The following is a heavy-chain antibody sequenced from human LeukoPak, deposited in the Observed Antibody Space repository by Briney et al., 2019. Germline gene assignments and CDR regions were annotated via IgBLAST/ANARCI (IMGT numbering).Heavy chain of an antibody. V-gene: IGHV3-74*01. CDR3: ARDGSGYGDYLYYYGMDV. D-gene: IGHD4-17*01. J-gene: IGHJ6*02. CDR2: INSDGSST. CDR1: GFTFSSYW. Sequence: GGSLRLSCAASGFTFSSYWMHWVRQAPGKGLVWVSRINSDGSSTSYADSVKGRFTISRDNAKNSLYLQMNSLRAEDTAVYYCARDGSGYGDYLYYYGMDVWGQGTTVTVSS.